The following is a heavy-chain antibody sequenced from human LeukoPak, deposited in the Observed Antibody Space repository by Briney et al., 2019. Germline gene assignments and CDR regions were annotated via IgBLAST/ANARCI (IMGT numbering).Heavy chain of an antibody. J-gene: IGHJ5*02. CDR1: GFTFSSYA. CDR2: ISGSGGST. V-gene: IGHV3-23*01. D-gene: IGHD3-10*01. Sequence: PGGSLRLSCAASGFTFSSYAMSWVRQAPGKGLEWVSAISGSGGSTYYADSVKGRFTIPRDNSKNTLYLQMNSLRAEDTAVYYCAKALMVRGVIIPSWGQGTLVTVSS. CDR3: AKALMVRGVIIPS.